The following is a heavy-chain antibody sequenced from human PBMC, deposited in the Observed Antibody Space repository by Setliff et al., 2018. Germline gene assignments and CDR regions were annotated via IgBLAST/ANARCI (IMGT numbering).Heavy chain of an antibody. CDR3: ERDKLSYYYMDV. D-gene: IGHD3-22*01. J-gene: IGHJ6*03. CDR1: GFSLSTSGMC. CDR2: IDWYDDK. V-gene: IGHV2-70*11. Sequence: ESGPTLVNPTQTLTLTCTFSGFSLSTSGMCVSWIRQPPGQALEWLARIDWYDDKDYSTSLKTRLTISKDTSKNQVVLTRTNMDPVDTATYYCERDKLSYYYMDVWGKGTTVTVSS.